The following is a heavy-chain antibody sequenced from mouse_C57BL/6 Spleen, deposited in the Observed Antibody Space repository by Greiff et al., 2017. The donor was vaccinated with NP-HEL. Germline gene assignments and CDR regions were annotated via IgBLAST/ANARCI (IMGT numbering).Heavy chain of an antibody. CDR2: IYPGSGST. V-gene: IGHV1-55*01. CDR3: ARAYGSSHSYWYFDV. Sequence: QVQLQQPGAELVKPGASVKMSCKASGYTFTSYWITWVKPRPGQGLEWIGDIYPGSGSTNYNEKFKSKATLTVDTSSSTAYMQLSSLTSEDSAVYYCARAYGSSHSYWYFDVWGTGTTVTVSS. CDR1: GYTFTSYW. D-gene: IGHD1-1*01. J-gene: IGHJ1*03.